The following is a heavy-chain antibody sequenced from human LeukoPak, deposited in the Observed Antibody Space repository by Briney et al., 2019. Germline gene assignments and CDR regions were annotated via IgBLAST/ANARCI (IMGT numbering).Heavy chain of an antibody. V-gene: IGHV2-70*11. Sequence: SGPTLVNPTQTLTLTCTFSGFSLSTSGMCVSWIRQPPGKALEWLARIGWDDDKYYSTSLKTRLTISKDTSKNQVVLTMTNMDPVDTATYYCARTQTMVRGVYYFDYWGQGTLVTVSS. CDR3: ARTQTMVRGVYYFDY. D-gene: IGHD3-10*01. CDR1: GFSLSTSGMC. CDR2: IGWDDDK. J-gene: IGHJ4*02.